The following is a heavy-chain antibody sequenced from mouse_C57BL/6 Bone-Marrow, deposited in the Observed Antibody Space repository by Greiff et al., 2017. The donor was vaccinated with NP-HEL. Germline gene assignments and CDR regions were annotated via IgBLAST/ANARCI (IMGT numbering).Heavy chain of an antibody. CDR2: IYPYSFYT. V-gene: IGHV1-80*01. J-gene: IGHJ4*01. CDR3: ARGDYGSRRFGYAMDY. D-gene: IGHD1-1*01. CDR1: GSHCPLPF. Sequence: VKLQESGAELVNPGASVKISCKASGSHCPLPFLPFFTPRPFNCLEFILQIYPYSFYTKYNGKFKGKATLTADKSSSTAYMQVSSLTSEDSAVYFCARGDYGSRRFGYAMDYWGQGNSVTVSS.